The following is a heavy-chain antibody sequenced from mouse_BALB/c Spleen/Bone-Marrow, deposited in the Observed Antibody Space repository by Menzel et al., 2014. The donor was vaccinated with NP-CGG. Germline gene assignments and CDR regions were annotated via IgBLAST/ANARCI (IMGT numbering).Heavy chain of an antibody. CDR2: INPDSSTI. CDR1: GFDFSRYW. CDR3: ERLSFYGRFAY. Sequence: EVMLVESGGGLVQPGGSLKLSCAASGFDFSRYWMSWVRQAPGKGLEWIGEINPDSSTINYTPSLKDKFIISRDNAKNTLCLQMSKVRSEDTALYYCERLSFYGRFAYWGQGTLVTVSA. J-gene: IGHJ3*01. V-gene: IGHV4-1*02. D-gene: IGHD1-1*01.